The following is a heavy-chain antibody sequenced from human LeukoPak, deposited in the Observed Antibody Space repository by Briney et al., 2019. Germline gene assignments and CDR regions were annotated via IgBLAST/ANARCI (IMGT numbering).Heavy chain of an antibody. CDR2: ISGSGGST. J-gene: IGHJ4*02. D-gene: IGHD5-18*01. CDR3: AKADTGYSYGFDFDY. Sequence: PGGSLRLSCAASGFTFNSYAMSWVRRAPGKGLEWVSAISGSGGSTYYADSVKGRFTISRDNSKNTLYLQMNSLRAEDTAVYYCAKADTGYSYGFDFDYWGQGTLVTVSS. V-gene: IGHV3-23*01. CDR1: GFTFNSYA.